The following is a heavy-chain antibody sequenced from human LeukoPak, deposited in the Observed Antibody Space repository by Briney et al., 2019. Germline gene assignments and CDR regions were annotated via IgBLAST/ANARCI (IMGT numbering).Heavy chain of an antibody. D-gene: IGHD4-17*01. Sequence: PSETLSLTCTVSGYSISSGYYWGWIRQPPGKGLEWIGSIYHSGSTYYNPSLKSRVTISVDTSKNQFSLKLSSVTAADTAVYYCATVTTYYYYMDVWGKGTTVTISS. CDR3: ATVTTYYYYMDV. J-gene: IGHJ6*03. CDR2: IYHSGST. CDR1: GYSISSGYY. V-gene: IGHV4-38-2*02.